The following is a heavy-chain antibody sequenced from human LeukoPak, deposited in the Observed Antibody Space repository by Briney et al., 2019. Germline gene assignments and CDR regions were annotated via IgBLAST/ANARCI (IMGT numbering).Heavy chain of an antibody. CDR2: IKQDGGEK. J-gene: IGHJ3*02. CDR1: GFTFSSSW. CDR3: ARASQRAFDI. V-gene: IGHV3-7*04. Sequence: GGSLRLSCAASGFTFSSSWMSWVRQSPGKGLEWVASIKQDGGEKFYVDSVRGRFTISRDNAKNSLSLQMNSLRAEDTAVYYCARASQRAFDIWGQGTMVTVSP.